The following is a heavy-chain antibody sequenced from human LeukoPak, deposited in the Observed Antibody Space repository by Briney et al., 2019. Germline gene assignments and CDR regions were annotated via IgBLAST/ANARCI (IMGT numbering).Heavy chain of an antibody. Sequence: ASVKVSCKASGGTFSSYAISWVRQAPGQGLEWTGGIIPIFGTANYAQKFQGRVTITADESTSTAYMELSSLRSEDTAVYYCAACSIALSLYFDYWGQGTLVTVSS. CDR2: IIPIFGTA. CDR3: AACSIALSLYFDY. J-gene: IGHJ4*02. V-gene: IGHV1-69*13. CDR1: GGTFSSYA. D-gene: IGHD2-21*01.